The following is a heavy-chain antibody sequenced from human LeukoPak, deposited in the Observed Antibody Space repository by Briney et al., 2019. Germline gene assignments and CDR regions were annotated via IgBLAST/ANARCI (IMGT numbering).Heavy chain of an antibody. J-gene: IGHJ4*02. D-gene: IGHD2-2*01. CDR3: ARFGKLSAAITSGAFDY. CDR2: FDPEDGET. CDR1: GYTLTELS. Sequence: ASVKVSCKVSGYTLTELSMHWVRQAPGKGLEWMGGFDPEDGETIYAQKFQGRVTMTEDTSTDTAYMELSSLRSEDTAVYYCARFGKLSAAITSGAFDYWGQGTLVTVSS. V-gene: IGHV1-24*01.